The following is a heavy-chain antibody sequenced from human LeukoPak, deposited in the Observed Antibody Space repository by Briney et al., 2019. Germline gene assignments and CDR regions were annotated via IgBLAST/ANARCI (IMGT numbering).Heavy chain of an antibody. D-gene: IGHD3-22*01. CDR3: ARSYYYARDTGGGAPVIDY. CDR2: IYPGDSDT. V-gene: IGHV5-51*01. Sequence: GESLKISCKGSGYTFTDYWIGWVRQMPGKGLEWMGIIYPGDSDTRYSPSFQGQVTISADKSISTAYLQWSSLKASDTAMYYCARSYYYARDTGGGAPVIDYWGQGTLVTVSS. J-gene: IGHJ4*02. CDR1: GYTFTDYW.